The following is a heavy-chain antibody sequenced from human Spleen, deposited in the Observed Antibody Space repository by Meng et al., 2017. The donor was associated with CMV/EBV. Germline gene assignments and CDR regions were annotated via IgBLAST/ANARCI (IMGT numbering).Heavy chain of an antibody. CDR1: GYTFRNYG. CDR2: ISIHDGKT. CDR3: ARFPRGSDPKNYYYGMDV. V-gene: IGHV1-18*01. J-gene: IGHJ6*02. Sequence: ASVKVSCKASGYTFRNYGVSWVRQAPGQGLEWMGWISIHDGKTKSAQKFEGRVSMTTDTSTRTAYMELRSLRSDDTAVYYCARFPRGSDPKNYYYGMDVWGQGTTVTVSS. D-gene: IGHD3-10*01.